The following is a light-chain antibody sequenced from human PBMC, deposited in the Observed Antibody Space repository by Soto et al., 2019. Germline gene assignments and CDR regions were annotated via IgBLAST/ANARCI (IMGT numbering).Light chain of an antibody. CDR2: DAS. Sequence: EILMTQSPATLSVSPGERATLSCRASQSVSSNLAWYQQKAGQAPRPLIFDASTRATGIPARFSGSGSGTEFTLTISRLEPEDFAVYYCQQYDKWFSITFGQGTRLEIK. CDR1: QSVSSN. CDR3: QQYDKWFSIT. J-gene: IGKJ5*01. V-gene: IGKV3-15*01.